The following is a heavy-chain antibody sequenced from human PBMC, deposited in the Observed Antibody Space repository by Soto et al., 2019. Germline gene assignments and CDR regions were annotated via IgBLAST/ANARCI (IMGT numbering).Heavy chain of an antibody. CDR1: GGSPSYYY. Sequence: SETLSLTCTISGGSPSYYYWTWIRQPPGKGLEWIGNIDNSGTTNYNPSLKSRVIISVDTSNNQLSLKLSSVTAADTAVYYCERDETHAYVGKFGYWGQGTLATVSS. D-gene: IGHD2-2*01. CDR3: ERDETHAYVGKFGY. V-gene: IGHV4-59*12. CDR2: IDNSGTT. J-gene: IGHJ4*02.